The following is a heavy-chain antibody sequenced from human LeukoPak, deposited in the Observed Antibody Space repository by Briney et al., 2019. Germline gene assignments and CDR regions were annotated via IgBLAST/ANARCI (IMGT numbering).Heavy chain of an antibody. CDR2: IIPIFGTA. CDR3: ARGGPYGDYSFDY. D-gene: IGHD4-17*01. V-gene: IGHV1-69*01. Sequence: SVKVSCKASGGTFSSYAISWVRQAPGQGLEWMGGIIPIFGTANYAQKFQGRVTITADESTSTAYMELSSLRSEDTAVYYCARGGPYGDYSFDYWGQGTLVTVSS. CDR1: GGTFSSYA. J-gene: IGHJ4*02.